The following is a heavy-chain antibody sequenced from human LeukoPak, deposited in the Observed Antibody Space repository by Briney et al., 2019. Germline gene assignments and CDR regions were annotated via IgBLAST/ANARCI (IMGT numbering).Heavy chain of an antibody. CDR2: ISSSSSYI. CDR3: AREQDSSGYYYTFILYYYYYYMDV. J-gene: IGHJ6*03. D-gene: IGHD3-22*01. Sequence: GGSLRLSCAASGFTFSSYGMNWVRQAPGKGLEWVSSISSSSSYIYYADSVKGRFTISRDNAKNSLYLQMNSLRAEDTAVYYCAREQDSSGYYYTFILYYYYYYMDVWGKGTTVTVSS. V-gene: IGHV3-21*01. CDR1: GFTFSSYG.